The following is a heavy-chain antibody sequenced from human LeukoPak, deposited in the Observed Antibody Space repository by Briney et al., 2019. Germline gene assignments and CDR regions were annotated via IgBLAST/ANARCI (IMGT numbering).Heavy chain of an antibody. CDR1: GDSITTSSYY. Sequence: PSETLSLTCTVFGDSITTSSYYWGWIRQPPGKGLEWIGNIYYSGSTYYNPSLKSRVTISVDTSKNQFSLWLSSVTAADTAVYYCARLETYDSTLDYWGQGTLVTVSS. V-gene: IGHV4-39*01. D-gene: IGHD3-22*01. J-gene: IGHJ4*02. CDR3: ARLETYDSTLDY. CDR2: IYYSGST.